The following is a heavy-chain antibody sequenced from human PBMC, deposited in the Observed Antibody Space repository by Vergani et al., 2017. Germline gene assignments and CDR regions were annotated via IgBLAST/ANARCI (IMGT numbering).Heavy chain of an antibody. J-gene: IGHJ4*02. CDR1: GFTFSSYG. Sequence: QVHLVESGGGVVQPGGSLRLSCAASGFTFSSYGMHWVRQAPGKGLEWVAFIRYDGNNKYYADSVKGRFTISRDNSKNTLYLQMNSLRAEDTAVYYCAKTYAGSPIFDSWGQGTLVTVSS. CDR2: IRYDGNNK. CDR3: AKTYAGSPIFDS. V-gene: IGHV3-30*02. D-gene: IGHD4-23*01.